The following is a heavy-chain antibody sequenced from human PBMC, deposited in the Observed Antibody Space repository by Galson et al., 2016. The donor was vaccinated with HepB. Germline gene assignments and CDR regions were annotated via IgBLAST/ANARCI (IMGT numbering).Heavy chain of an antibody. CDR2: ISTNGYTT. D-gene: IGHD2-2*01. CDR1: GFTFTTYA. Sequence: SLRLSCAASGFTFTTYAINWFRQTPGKGLEWVSAISTNGYTTFYADSVKGRFSVFRDNSRYAVYLQMTTLRAEDTAVYYCAKADQSSYFDYWGQGTLVTVSS. J-gene: IGHJ4*02. V-gene: IGHV3-23*01. CDR3: AKADQSSYFDY.